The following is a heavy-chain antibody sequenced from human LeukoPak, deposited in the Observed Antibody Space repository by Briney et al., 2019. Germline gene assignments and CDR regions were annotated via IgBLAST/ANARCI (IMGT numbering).Heavy chain of an antibody. CDR2: IYYGGST. J-gene: IGHJ4*02. CDR1: GGSISNYY. CDR3: ARRDDYGDYFDY. D-gene: IGHD4-17*01. Sequence: SETLSLTCTVSGGSISNYYWSWIRQPPGKGLEWIGYIYYGGSTNYNPSLKSRVTISVDTSKKQFSLKLSSVTAADTAVYYCARRDDYGDYFDYWGQGTLVTVSS. V-gene: IGHV4-59*12.